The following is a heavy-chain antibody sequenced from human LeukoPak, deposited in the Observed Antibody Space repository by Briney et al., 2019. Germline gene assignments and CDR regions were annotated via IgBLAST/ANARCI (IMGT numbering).Heavy chain of an antibody. J-gene: IGHJ6*03. D-gene: IGHD6-13*01. Sequence: PSETLSLTCTGSGGSISSYYWSWIRQPPGKGLEWIWYIYNSGNTNYNPSLKSRVTISVDTSKNQLSLKLSSVTAADTAVYYCARDGYTIAAAGNYYYYMDVSGKGTTVTVSS. V-gene: IGHV4-4*08. CDR3: ARDGYTIAAAGNYYYYMDV. CDR2: IYNSGNT. CDR1: GGSISSYY.